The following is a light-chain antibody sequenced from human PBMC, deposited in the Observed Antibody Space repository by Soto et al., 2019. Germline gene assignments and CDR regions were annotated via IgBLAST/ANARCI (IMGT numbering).Light chain of an antibody. Sequence: QPVLTQPHSVSGSPGQSVTISCTGTSSDVGGYNYVSWYQQHPDKAPKLMIYDVSKRPSGVPDRFSGSKSGNTASLTISGLQAEDEADYYCCSYAGDYTPYVFGTGTKLTVL. CDR2: DVS. V-gene: IGLV2-11*01. CDR1: SSDVGGYNY. J-gene: IGLJ1*01. CDR3: CSYAGDYTPYV.